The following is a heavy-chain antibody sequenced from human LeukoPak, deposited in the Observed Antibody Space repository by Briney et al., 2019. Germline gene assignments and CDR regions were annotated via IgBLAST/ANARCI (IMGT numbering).Heavy chain of an antibody. CDR3: VREDTPATANY. CDR1: GFNFANHA. Sequence: GGSLRLSCAGSGFNFANHAMSWVRQTAGKGLEWVSAISGGGDITYYADSVKGRFTISRDNSKDTLFLQMHSLRPGDTAVYYCVREDTPATANYWGQGTLVTISS. CDR2: ISGGGDIT. D-gene: IGHD2-21*02. V-gene: IGHV3-23*01. J-gene: IGHJ4*02.